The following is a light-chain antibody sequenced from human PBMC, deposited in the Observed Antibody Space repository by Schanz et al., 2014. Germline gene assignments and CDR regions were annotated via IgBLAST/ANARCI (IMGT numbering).Light chain of an antibody. Sequence: SALTQPASVSGSPGQSITISCTGTSSDVGGYNYVSWYQQHPGKAPKLMIYDVSNRPSGVPDRFSGSKSGSTASLTISGLQTEDEADYYCSSYGGSNDYVFGTGTKLTVL. V-gene: IGLV2-14*01. CDR2: DVS. CDR1: SSDVGGYNY. CDR3: SSYGGSNDYV. J-gene: IGLJ1*01.